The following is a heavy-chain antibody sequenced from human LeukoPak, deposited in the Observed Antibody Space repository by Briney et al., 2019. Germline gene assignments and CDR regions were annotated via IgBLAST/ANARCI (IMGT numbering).Heavy chain of an antibody. CDR1: GYTFTDYF. J-gene: IGHJ4*02. CDR3: ARGATHSDYGDSWIDY. Sequence: GASVKVSCKASGYTFTDYFIHWVRQAPGQGLEWMGWINPNSGGTNYARKFQGRVTMARDTSVTTAYMELTRLTSDDTAVYYCARGATHSDYGDSWIDYWGQGTLVTVSS. V-gene: IGHV1-2*02. CDR2: INPNSGGT. D-gene: IGHD4-17*01.